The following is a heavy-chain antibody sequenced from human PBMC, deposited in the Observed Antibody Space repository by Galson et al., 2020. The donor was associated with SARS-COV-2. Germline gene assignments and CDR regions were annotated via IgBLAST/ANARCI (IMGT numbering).Heavy chain of an antibody. CDR3: ARDNSNYCSGGSCLDY. Sequence: ASETLSLTCTVSGGSISSYYWSWIRQPPGKGLEWIGYIYYSGSTNYNPSLKSRVTISVDTSKNQFSLKLSSVTAADTAVYYCARDNSNYCSGGSCLDYWGQGTLVTVSS. CDR1: GGSISSYY. J-gene: IGHJ4*02. V-gene: IGHV4-59*01. CDR2: IYYSGST. D-gene: IGHD2-15*01.